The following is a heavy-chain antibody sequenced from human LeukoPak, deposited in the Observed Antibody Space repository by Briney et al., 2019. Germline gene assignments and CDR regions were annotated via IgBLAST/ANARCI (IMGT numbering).Heavy chain of an antibody. J-gene: IGHJ5*02. CDR3: ARLSKNDYYDSVFDR. CDR1: GYSFTNYW. V-gene: IGHV5-51*01. Sequence: GESLKISCKGSGYSFTNYWIGWVRQMPGKGLEWMGIIYPGDSDTRYSPSFQGQVTISADKSISTAYLQWSSLKASDTAMYYCARLSKNDYYDSVFDRWGQGTLVPVSS. CDR2: IYPGDSDT. D-gene: IGHD3-22*01.